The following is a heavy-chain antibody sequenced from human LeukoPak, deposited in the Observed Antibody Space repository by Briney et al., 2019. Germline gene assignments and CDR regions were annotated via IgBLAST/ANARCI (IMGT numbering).Heavy chain of an antibody. CDR2: INPSGGST. Sequence: ASVKVSCKASGYTFTSYYMHWVRQAPGQGLEWMGIINPSGGSTSHAQKFQGRVTMTRDTSTSTVYMELSSLRSEDTALYYCAKSRSGYPRVDGFDIWGQGTMVTVSS. CDR1: GYTFTSYY. CDR3: AKSRSGYPRVDGFDI. V-gene: IGHV1-46*01. J-gene: IGHJ3*02. D-gene: IGHD3-3*01.